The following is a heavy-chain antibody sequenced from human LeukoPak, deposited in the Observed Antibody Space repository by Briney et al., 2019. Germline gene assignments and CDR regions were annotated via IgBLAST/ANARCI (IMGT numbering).Heavy chain of an antibody. V-gene: IGHV1-18*01. CDR3: ARADISSRYYYYMDV. CDR1: GYTFTSYG. CDR2: ISAYNGNT. Sequence: ASVKVSCKASGYTFTSYGISWVRQAPGQGLEWMGWISAYNGNTNYAQKLQGRVTMTTDTSTSTAYMELRSLRSDDTAVYYCARADISSRYYYYMDVWGKGTTVTISS. J-gene: IGHJ6*03. D-gene: IGHD3-9*01.